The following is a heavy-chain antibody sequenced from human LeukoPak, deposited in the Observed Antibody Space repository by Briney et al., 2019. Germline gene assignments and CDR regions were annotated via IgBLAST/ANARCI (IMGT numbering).Heavy chain of an antibody. CDR1: GFTFSSYS. CDR2: ISSSSSYI. Sequence: YPGGSLRLSWAASGFTFSSYSMNWVRQAPGKGLEWVSSISSSSSYIYYADSVKGRFTISRDNAKNSLYLRMNSLRAEDTAVYYCAREPDYGVYAGYFDYWGQGTLVTVSS. V-gene: IGHV3-21*01. J-gene: IGHJ4*02. CDR3: AREPDYGVYAGYFDY. D-gene: IGHD4-17*01.